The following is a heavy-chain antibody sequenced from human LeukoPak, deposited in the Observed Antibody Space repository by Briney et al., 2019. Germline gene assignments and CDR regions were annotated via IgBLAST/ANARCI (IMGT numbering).Heavy chain of an antibody. J-gene: IGHJ4*02. Sequence: ASVKVSCKASGYTFTGYYMHWVRQAPGQGLEWTGWINPNSGGTNYAQKFQGWVTMTRDTSISTAYMELSRLRSDDTAVYYCARTRVAATRELGYWGQGTLVTVSS. CDR1: GYTFTGYY. D-gene: IGHD2-15*01. CDR2: INPNSGGT. CDR3: ARTRVAATRELGY. V-gene: IGHV1-2*04.